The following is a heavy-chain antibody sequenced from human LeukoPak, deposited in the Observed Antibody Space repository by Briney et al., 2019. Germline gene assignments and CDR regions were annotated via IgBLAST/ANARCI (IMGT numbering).Heavy chain of an antibody. Sequence: ASVKVSCKASGYTFTSYGISWVRQAPGQGLEWMGWISAYNGNTNYAQKFQGRVTITADKSASTAYMELSSLRSEDTAVYYCASGGITMANYGMDVWGQGTTVTVSS. J-gene: IGHJ6*02. CDR2: ISAYNGNT. CDR3: ASGGITMANYGMDV. CDR1: GYTFTSYG. D-gene: IGHD3-10*01. V-gene: IGHV1-18*01.